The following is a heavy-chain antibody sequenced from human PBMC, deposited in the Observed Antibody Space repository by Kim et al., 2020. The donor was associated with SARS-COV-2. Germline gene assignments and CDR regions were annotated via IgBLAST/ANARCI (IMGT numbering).Heavy chain of an antibody. J-gene: IGHJ4*01. D-gene: IGHD3-16*01. CDR3: ARGLGPFDY. V-gene: IGHV3-33*01. Sequence: RNKNHADSGKGRFTISKDNSKNTLYLQMNSLRAEDTAVYYWARGLGPFDYWGQGTLVTVSS. CDR2: RNK.